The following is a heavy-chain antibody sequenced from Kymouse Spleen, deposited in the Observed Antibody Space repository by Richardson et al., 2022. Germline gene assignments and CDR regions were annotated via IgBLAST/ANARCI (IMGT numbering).Heavy chain of an antibody. CDR3: AKDRYYYGSGSYYYGMDV. CDR2: ISGSGGST. J-gene: IGHJ6*02. D-gene: IGHD3-10*01. CDR1: GFTFSSYA. V-gene: IGHV3-23*04. Sequence: EVQLVESGGGLVQPGGSLRLSCAASGFTFSSYAMSWVRQAPGKGLEWVSAISGSGGSTYYADSVKGRFTISRDNSKNTLYLQMNSLRAEDTAVYYCAKDRYYYGSGSYYYGMDVWGQGTTVTVSS.